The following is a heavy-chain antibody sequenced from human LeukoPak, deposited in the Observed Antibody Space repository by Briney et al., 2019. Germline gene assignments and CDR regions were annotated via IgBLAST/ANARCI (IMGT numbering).Heavy chain of an antibody. CDR2: INPSGGST. Sequence: ASVKVSCKASGYTFTSYYMHWVRQAPGQGLEWMGIINPSGGSTSYAQNFQGRVTMTRDTSTSTVYMELSSLRSEDTAVYYCARDAPVVRGVIIAFDYWGQGTLVTVSS. D-gene: IGHD3-10*01. CDR3: ARDAPVVRGVIIAFDY. J-gene: IGHJ4*02. V-gene: IGHV1-46*01. CDR1: GYTFTSYY.